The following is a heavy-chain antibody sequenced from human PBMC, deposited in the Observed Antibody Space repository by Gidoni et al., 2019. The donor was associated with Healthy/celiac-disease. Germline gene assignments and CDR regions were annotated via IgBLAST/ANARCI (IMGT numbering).Heavy chain of an antibody. D-gene: IGHD6-13*01. Sequence: QVQLVPSGAEVKKPGASVKVSCKASGYTFTGYYMHWVRQAPGQGLEWMGWINPNSGGTNYAQKFQGRVTMTRDTSISTAYMELSRLRSDDTAVYYCARGKGYSSSWYDGEGQGDYWGQGTLVTVSS. CDR1: GYTFTGYY. CDR2: INPNSGGT. J-gene: IGHJ4*02. CDR3: ARGKGYSSSWYDGEGQGDY. V-gene: IGHV1-2*02.